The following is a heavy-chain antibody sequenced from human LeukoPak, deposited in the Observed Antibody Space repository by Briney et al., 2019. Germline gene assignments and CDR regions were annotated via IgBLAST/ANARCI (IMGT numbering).Heavy chain of an antibody. CDR2: MNPNSGNT. CDR1: GYTFTSYD. CDR3: ARVLGLAAAGTRWYYYYGMDV. J-gene: IGHJ6*02. Sequence: GASVKVSCKASGYTFTSYDINWVRQATGQGLEWMGWMNPNSGNTGYAQKFQGRVTMTRNTSISTAYMELSSLRSEDTAVYYCARVLGLAAAGTRWYYYYGMDVWGQGTTVTVSS. D-gene: IGHD6-13*01. V-gene: IGHV1-8*01.